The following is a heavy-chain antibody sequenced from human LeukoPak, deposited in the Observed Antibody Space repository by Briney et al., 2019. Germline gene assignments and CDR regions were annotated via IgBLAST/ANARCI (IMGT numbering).Heavy chain of an antibody. CDR1: GFSLSDFW. V-gene: IGHV3-74*01. CDR3: ARAPLSYSGYDPFDY. CDR2: INSDGSST. D-gene: IGHD5-12*01. Sequence: PGGSLRLSCTDSGFSLSDFWMHWLRQAPGKGLVWVSRINSDGSSTSYADSVKGRFTISRDKAQNTLYLRMNSLRAEDTAVYYCARAPLSYSGYDPFDYWGQGTLVTVSS. J-gene: IGHJ4*02.